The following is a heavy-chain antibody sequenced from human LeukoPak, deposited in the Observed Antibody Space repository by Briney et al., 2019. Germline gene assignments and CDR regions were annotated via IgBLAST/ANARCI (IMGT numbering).Heavy chain of an antibody. V-gene: IGHV3-30-3*01. CDR3: ARAQRFYYGMDV. J-gene: IGHJ6*02. CDR1: GFTFSSYA. CDR2: ISYDGSNK. Sequence: PGGSLRLSCAASGFTFSSYAMHWVRQAPGKGLEWVAVISYDGSNKYYADSVKGRFTISRDNSKNTLYLQMNSLRAEDTAVYYCARAQRFYYGMDVWGQGTTVTVSS.